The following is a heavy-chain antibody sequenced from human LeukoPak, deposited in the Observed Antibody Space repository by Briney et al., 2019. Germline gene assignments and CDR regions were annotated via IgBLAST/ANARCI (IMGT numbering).Heavy chain of an antibody. V-gene: IGHV1-3*01. CDR2: INAGNGNT. D-gene: IGHD2-15*01. CDR3: ARDLCSGGSCYPTSFDY. J-gene: IGHJ4*02. CDR1: GYTFTSYA. Sequence: ASVKVSCKASGYTFTSYAMHWVRQAPGQRLEWMGWINAGNGNTKYSQKFQGRVTITADKSTSTAYMELSSLRSEDTAVYYCARDLCSGGSCYPTSFDYWGQGTLVTVSS.